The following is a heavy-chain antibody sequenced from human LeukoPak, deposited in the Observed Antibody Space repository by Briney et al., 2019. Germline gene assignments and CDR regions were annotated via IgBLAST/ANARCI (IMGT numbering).Heavy chain of an antibody. V-gene: IGHV1-2*02. Sequence: ASVKVSCKASGYTFTSYYMHWVRQAPGQGLEWMGWINPNSGGTNYAQKFQGRATMTRDTSISTAYMELSRLRSDDTAVYYCARDRLRFGIYDYWGQGTLVTVSS. J-gene: IGHJ4*02. CDR3: ARDRLRFGIYDY. CDR2: INPNSGGT. CDR1: GYTFTSYY. D-gene: IGHD3-10*01.